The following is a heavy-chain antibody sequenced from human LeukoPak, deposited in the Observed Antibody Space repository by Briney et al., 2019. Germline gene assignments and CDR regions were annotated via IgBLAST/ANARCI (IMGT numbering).Heavy chain of an antibody. CDR3: ARSVIPLGMDV. CDR2: INPSGGST. V-gene: IGHV1-46*01. D-gene: IGHD2-21*01. J-gene: IGHJ6*02. Sequence: EASVKVSCKASGYTFTSYYMHWVRQAPGKGLEWMGIINPSGGSTSYAQKFQGRVTMTRDTSTSTVYMELSSLRSEDTAVYYCARSVIPLGMDVWGQGTTVTVSS. CDR1: GYTFTSYY.